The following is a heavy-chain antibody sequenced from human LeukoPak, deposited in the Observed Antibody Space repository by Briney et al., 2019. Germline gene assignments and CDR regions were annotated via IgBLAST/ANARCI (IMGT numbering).Heavy chain of an antibody. J-gene: IGHJ4*02. CDR2: IYYSGST. CDR1: GGSISSYY. CDR3: ARIMYYGSGSYYFDY. V-gene: IGHV4-59*08. Sequence: PSETLSLTCTVSGGSISSYYWSWIRQPPGKGLEWIGYIYYSGSTNYNPSLKSRVTISVDTSKNQFSLKLSSVTAADTAVYYCARIMYYGSGSYYFDYWGQGTLVTVSS. D-gene: IGHD3-10*01.